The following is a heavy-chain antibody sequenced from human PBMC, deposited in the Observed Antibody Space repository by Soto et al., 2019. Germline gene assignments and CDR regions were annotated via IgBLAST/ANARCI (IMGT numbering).Heavy chain of an antibody. D-gene: IGHD2-21*02. V-gene: IGHV3-30*18. Sequence: HPGGSLRLSCAASGFTFSSYGMHWVRQAPGKGLEWVAVISYDGSNKYYADSVKGRFTISRDNSKNTLYLQMNSLRAEDTAVYYCAKQSNCGGDCYNKGGDYYYGMDVWGQGTTVTVSS. CDR3: AKQSNCGGDCYNKGGDYYYGMDV. J-gene: IGHJ6*02. CDR1: GFTFSSYG. CDR2: ISYDGSNK.